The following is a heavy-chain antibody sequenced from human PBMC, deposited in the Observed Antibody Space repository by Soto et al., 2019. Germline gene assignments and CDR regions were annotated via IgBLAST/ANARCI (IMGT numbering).Heavy chain of an antibody. D-gene: IGHD3-16*01. CDR2: ISHDGSNK. CDR1: GFTFSNYG. J-gene: IGHJ4*02. CDR3: AKGGGDQRYCDY. V-gene: IGHV3-30*18. Sequence: QVQLVDSGGGVVQPGRSLQLSCTGSGFTFSNYGMHWVRQAPGKGLEWVAIISHDGSNKYYAASVKDRFTISRDNSKKTLYLQMNSLGAEDTAVYYCAKGGGDQRYCDYWGQGTLVIVSS.